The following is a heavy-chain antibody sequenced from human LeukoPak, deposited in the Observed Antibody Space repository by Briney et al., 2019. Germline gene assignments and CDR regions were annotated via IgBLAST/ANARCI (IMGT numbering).Heavy chain of an antibody. CDR1: GYTFNSYG. Sequence: GASVKVSCKSSGYTFNSYGITWVRQAPGQGLEWMGWIHTYNGHTNYAQKLQGRVTMTTDTSTSTAYMELRSLRSDDTAVYYCARDQYYDSKGWLDPWGQGTLVTVSS. CDR3: ARDQYYDSKGWLDP. CDR2: IHTYNGHT. J-gene: IGHJ5*02. D-gene: IGHD3-22*01. V-gene: IGHV1-18*01.